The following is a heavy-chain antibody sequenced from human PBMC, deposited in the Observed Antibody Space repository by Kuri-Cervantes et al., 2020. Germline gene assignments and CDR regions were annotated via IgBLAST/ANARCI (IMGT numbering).Heavy chain of an antibody. CDR3: ARAVHRDGYNLGY. Sequence: ASVKVSCKASGYTFTGYYMHWVRQAPGQGLEWMGWINPNSGGTNYAQKFQGRVTMTRDTSISTAYMELSRLRSDDTAVYYCARAVHRDGYNLGYWGQGTLVTVSS. CDR1: GYTFTGYY. J-gene: IGHJ4*02. CDR2: INPNSGGT. D-gene: IGHD5-24*01. V-gene: IGHV1-2*02.